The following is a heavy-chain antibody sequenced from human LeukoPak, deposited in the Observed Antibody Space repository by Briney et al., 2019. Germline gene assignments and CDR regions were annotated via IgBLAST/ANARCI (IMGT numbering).Heavy chain of an antibody. J-gene: IGHJ3*02. CDR1: GFTFSSYA. V-gene: IGHV3-64*01. D-gene: IGHD6-13*01. CDR2: ISSNGGST. CDR3: AREVSSRVDAFDI. Sequence: PGGSLRLSCAASGFTFSSYAMHWVRQAPGKGLEYVSAISSNGGSTYYANSVKGRFTISRDNSKNTLYLQMGSLRAEDMAVYYCAREVSSRVDAFDIWGQGTMVTVSS.